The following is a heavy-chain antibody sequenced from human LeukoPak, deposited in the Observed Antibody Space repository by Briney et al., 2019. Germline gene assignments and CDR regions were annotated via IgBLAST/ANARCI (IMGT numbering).Heavy chain of an antibody. CDR1: GFTFSSYS. D-gene: IGHD3-3*01. J-gene: IGHJ5*02. CDR2: ISSSSSYI. V-gene: IGHV3-21*01. CDR3: ASSAPYDFWSGS. Sequence: GGSLRLSCAASGFTFSSYSMNWVRQAPGKGLEWVSSISSSSSYIYYADSVKGRFTISRDNAKNSLYLQMNSLRAEDTAVYYCASSAPYDFWSGSWGQGTLVTVSS.